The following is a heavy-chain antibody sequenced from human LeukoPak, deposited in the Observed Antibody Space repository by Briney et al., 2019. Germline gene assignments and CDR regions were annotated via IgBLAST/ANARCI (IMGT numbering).Heavy chain of an antibody. CDR3: VKAAVFGVVIRPPGVPMDV. Sequence: SETLSLTCTVSGASIRSTSYYWGWIRQPPGKGPEWIGTIYYDGTTYYKPSLKSRVTLSVDTSKNQFSLRLNSVTAADTAVYYCVKAAVFGVVIRPPGVPMDVWGQGTTVTVSS. CDR1: GASIRSTSYY. J-gene: IGHJ6*02. CDR2: IYYDGTT. D-gene: IGHD3-3*01. V-gene: IGHV4-39*01.